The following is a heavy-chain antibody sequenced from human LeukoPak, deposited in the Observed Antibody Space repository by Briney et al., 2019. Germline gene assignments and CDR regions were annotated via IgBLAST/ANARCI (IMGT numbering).Heavy chain of an antibody. D-gene: IGHD4-17*01. CDR2: IIPIFGTA. CDR3: ARSTWTTAAAFDI. J-gene: IGHJ3*02. Sequence: SVNVSCKASGVTFSSYAISWVRQAPGQGLEWMGRIIPIFGTANYAQKFQGRVTITTDESTRTAYMEMSSLGSEDTAVYYCARSTWTTAAAFDIWGQGTMVTVSS. CDR1: GVTFSSYA. V-gene: IGHV1-69*05.